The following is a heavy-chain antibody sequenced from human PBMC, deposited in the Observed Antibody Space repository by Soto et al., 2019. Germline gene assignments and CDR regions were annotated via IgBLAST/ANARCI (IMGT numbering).Heavy chain of an antibody. D-gene: IGHD4-17*01. J-gene: IGHJ4*02. CDR2: IYYSGST. CDR3: ARSATVPSLFFDY. V-gene: IGHV4-30-4*01. Sequence: PSETLSLTCTVSGGSISSYYWSWIRQPPGKGLEWIGYIYYSGSTYYNPSLKSRVTISVDTSKNQFSLKLSSVTAADTAVYYCARSATVPSLFFDYWGQGTLVTVSS. CDR1: GGSISSYY.